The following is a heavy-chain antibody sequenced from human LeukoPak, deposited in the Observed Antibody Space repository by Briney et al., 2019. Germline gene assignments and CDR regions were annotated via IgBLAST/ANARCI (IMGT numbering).Heavy chain of an antibody. CDR2: IYYSGST. Sequence: SETLSLTCTVSGGSISSYYWSWIRQPPGKGLEWIGYIYYSGSTNYNPSLKSRVTISVDTSKNQFSLKLSSATAADTAVYYCARAYCSSTSCYLYYMDVWGKGTTVTVSS. CDR3: ARAYCSSTSCYLYYMDV. CDR1: GGSISSYY. V-gene: IGHV4-59*01. D-gene: IGHD2-2*01. J-gene: IGHJ6*03.